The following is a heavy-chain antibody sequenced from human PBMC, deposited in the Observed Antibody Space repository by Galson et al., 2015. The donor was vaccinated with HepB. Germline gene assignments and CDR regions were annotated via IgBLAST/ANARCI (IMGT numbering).Heavy chain of an antibody. V-gene: IGHV3-21*01. D-gene: IGHD3-10*01. CDR1: GFTFTDYT. J-gene: IGHJ4*02. CDR2: ISSRSSYI. CDR3: ARDLTGYYGSGSHYSHFDY. Sequence: SLRLSCAASGFTFTDYTMNWVRQAPGKGLEWVSSISSRSSYIYYADSVKGRFTVSRDNARNSLYLQMNSLRAEDTAVYYCARDLTGYYGSGSHYSHFDYWGQGTLVTVSS.